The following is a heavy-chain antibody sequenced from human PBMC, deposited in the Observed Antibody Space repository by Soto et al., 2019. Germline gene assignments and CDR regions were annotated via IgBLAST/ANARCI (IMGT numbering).Heavy chain of an antibody. Sequence: ASVKVSCKASGYTFTSYYMHWVRQAPGQGLEWMGIINPSCGSTSYAQKFQGRVTMTRDTSTSTVYMELSSLRSEDTAVYYCARDSIDRGYSGYGPLDYWGQGILVTVSS. J-gene: IGHJ4*02. D-gene: IGHD5-12*01. CDR1: GYTFTSYY. V-gene: IGHV1-46*01. CDR2: INPSCGST. CDR3: ARDSIDRGYSGYGPLDY.